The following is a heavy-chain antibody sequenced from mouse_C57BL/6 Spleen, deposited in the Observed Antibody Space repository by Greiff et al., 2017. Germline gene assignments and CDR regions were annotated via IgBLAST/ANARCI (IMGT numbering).Heavy chain of an antibody. Sequence: QVQLQQPGAELVRPGTSVKLSCKASGYTFTSYWMHWVKQRPGQGLEWIGGIDPSDSYTNYNQKFKGKATLTVDTSSSTAYMQLSSLTSEDSAVYYCARSYYYGNSDYYAMDDWGQGTSVTVSS. CDR3: ARSYYYGNSDYYAMDD. CDR2: IDPSDSYT. V-gene: IGHV1-59*01. CDR1: GYTFTSYW. J-gene: IGHJ4*01. D-gene: IGHD2-1*01.